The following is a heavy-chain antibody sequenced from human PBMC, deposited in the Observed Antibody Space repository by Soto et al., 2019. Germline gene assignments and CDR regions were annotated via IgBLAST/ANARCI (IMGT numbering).Heavy chain of an antibody. J-gene: IGHJ5*02. D-gene: IGHD2-15*01. CDR3: AKQAVAVAATPWFDP. V-gene: IGHV3-23*01. Sequence: EVQLLESGGGLVQPGGSLRLSCAASGFTFSTCAMNWVRQAPGKGLEWVSTISSSGGSTYYGDSVKGRFTISRDNSKNTLYLQLNSLRADDTAIYYCAKQAVAVAATPWFDPWGQGTLVTVSS. CDR1: GFTFSTCA. CDR2: ISSSGGST.